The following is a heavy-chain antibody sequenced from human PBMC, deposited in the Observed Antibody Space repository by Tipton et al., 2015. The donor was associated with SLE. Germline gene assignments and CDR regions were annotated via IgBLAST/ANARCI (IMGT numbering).Heavy chain of an antibody. Sequence: SLRLSCAAFGFTFSSYAMHWVRQAPGKGLEWVAVIWYDGSNRYYAGSVKGRFTISRDNSKSTLYLQMNSLRAEDTAVYYCAKEVRSRDGYSFYYYYGMGVWGQGTTVTVSS. CDR1: GFTFSSYA. V-gene: IGHV3-33*06. D-gene: IGHD5-24*01. CDR2: IWYDGSNR. CDR3: AKEVRSRDGYSFYYYYGMGV. J-gene: IGHJ6*02.